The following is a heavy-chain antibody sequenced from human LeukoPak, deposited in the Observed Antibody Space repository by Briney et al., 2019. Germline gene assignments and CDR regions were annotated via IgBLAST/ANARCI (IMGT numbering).Heavy chain of an antibody. CDR1: GYRFTSYW. CDR2: IYPGDSDT. V-gene: IGHV5-51*01. Sequence: GESLQISCKGSGYRFTSYWIGWVRQMPGKGLEWMGIIYPGDSDTRYSPSFEGQVTISADKSISTAYLQWSSLKASDTAMYYCARQNQAGYYCYGLDVWGQGTTVTVSS. J-gene: IGHJ6*02. CDR3: ARQNQAGYYCYGLDV.